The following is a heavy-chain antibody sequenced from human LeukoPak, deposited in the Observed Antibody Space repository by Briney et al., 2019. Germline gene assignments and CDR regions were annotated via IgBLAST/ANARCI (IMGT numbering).Heavy chain of an antibody. CDR3: AKGLVQLVNYYMDV. V-gene: IGHV3-23*01. J-gene: IGHJ6*03. Sequence: PGGSLRLSCAASGFTFSDYYMSWIRQAPGKGLEWVSAISGSGGSTYYADSVKGRFTVSRDNSKNTLYLQMNSLRAEDTAVYYCAKGLVQLVNYYMDVWGKGTTVTVSS. CDR1: GFTFSDYY. CDR2: ISGSGGST. D-gene: IGHD6-6*01.